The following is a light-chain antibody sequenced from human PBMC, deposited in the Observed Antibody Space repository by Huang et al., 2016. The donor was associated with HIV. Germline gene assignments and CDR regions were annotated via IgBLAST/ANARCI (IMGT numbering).Light chain of an antibody. J-gene: IGKJ4*01. Sequence: IQMTQSLSSLSASVGAIVTITCRASQTISSYLNWYRQKPGKAPNLLIFGATNLQSGVPSRFTGSRSGTDFTLTISSLQPEDFATYYCQQTYNTPLTFGGGTKVEIK. CDR2: GAT. CDR3: QQTYNTPLT. V-gene: IGKV1-39*01. CDR1: QTISSY.